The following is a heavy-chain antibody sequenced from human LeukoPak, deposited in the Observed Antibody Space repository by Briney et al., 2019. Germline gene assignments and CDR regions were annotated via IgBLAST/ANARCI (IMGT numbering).Heavy chain of an antibody. CDR3: ARDPGGYFDY. Sequence: GGSLRLFCAASGFLFGSHAMNWVRQAPGKGLEWVSGISGSGGSTYYADSVKGRFTISRGNSKNTLFLQMNSLRPEDTAVYFCARDPGGYFDYWGQGTLVTVSS. J-gene: IGHJ4*02. D-gene: IGHD3-10*01. CDR1: GFLFGSHA. V-gene: IGHV3-23*01. CDR2: ISGSGGST.